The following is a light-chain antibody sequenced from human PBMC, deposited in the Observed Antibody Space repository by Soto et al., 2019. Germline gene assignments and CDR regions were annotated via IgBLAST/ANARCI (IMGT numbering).Light chain of an antibody. Sequence: IGLPQSPGTLYLSPGQRATLSCRASQSVSSSYLAWYQQKPGQAPRLLIYGASSRATGIPDRFSGSGSGTDFTLTISRLEPEDFAVYYCQQYGSAPRTCGQGPSVEIK. CDR2: GAS. J-gene: IGKJ1*01. CDR3: QQYGSAPRT. V-gene: IGKV3-20*01. CDR1: QSVSSSY.